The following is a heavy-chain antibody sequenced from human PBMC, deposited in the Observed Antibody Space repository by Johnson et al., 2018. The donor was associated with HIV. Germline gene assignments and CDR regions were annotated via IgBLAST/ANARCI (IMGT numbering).Heavy chain of an antibody. Sequence: VQLVESGGDLVQPGGSLRLSCAASGFTFSSYDMHWVRQVRGKGLEWVSGIGTIDDTYYSDSVKGRFTISRDNSKNTLYLQLSSLRVEDTAVYYCYGYYDAFDIWGQGTMVSVSS. J-gene: IGHJ3*02. V-gene: IGHV3-13*01. CDR3: YGYYDAFDI. CDR2: IGTIDDT. CDR1: GFTFSSYD. D-gene: IGHD3-10*01.